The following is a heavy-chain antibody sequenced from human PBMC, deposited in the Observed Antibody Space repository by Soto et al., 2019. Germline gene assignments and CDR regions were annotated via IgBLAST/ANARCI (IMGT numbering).Heavy chain of an antibody. V-gene: IGHV1-2*02. CDR1: GYTFTGYY. Sequence: ASLKVSCKASGYTFTGYYMHWVRQAPGQGLEWMGWINPNSGSTNYAQKFQGRVTMTRDTSISTAYMELSRLRSDDTAVYYCARDITMVRGVIWGQGTMVTVSS. CDR2: INPNSGST. J-gene: IGHJ3*02. D-gene: IGHD3-10*01. CDR3: ARDITMVRGVI.